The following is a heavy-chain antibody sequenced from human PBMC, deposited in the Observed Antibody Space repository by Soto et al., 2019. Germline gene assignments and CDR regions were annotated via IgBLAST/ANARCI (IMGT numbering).Heavy chain of an antibody. CDR1: GFTFSSYL. CDR2: IKQDGSEK. V-gene: IGHV3-7*03. Sequence: GGSLRRSWAASGFTFSSYLMSWVRQAPGKGLEWVANIKQDGSEKYYVDSVKGRFTISRDNAKNSLYLQMNSLRAEDTAVYYCASYLNWNDADAFDIWGQGTMVTVSS. CDR3: ASYLNWNDADAFDI. J-gene: IGHJ3*02. D-gene: IGHD1-1*01.